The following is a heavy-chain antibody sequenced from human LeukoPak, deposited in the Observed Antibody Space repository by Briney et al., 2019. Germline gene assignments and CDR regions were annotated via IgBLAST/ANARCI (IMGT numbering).Heavy chain of an antibody. Sequence: SQTLSLTCTVSAGSISSGDYYWSWIRRPAGKGLEWIGRIYSPGTNYNYNPSLKSRVTISIDTSKNQFSLKLTSVTAADTAVYYCARGIGTSYDSSRDAFDMWGQGTMVTVSS. J-gene: IGHJ3*02. CDR2: IYSPGTN. CDR3: ARGIGTSYDSSRDAFDM. V-gene: IGHV4-61*02. CDR1: AGSISSGDYY. D-gene: IGHD3-22*01.